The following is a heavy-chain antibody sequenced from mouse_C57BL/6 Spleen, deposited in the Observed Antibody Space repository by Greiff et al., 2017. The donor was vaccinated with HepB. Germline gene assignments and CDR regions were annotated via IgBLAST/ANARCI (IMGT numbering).Heavy chain of an antibody. J-gene: IGHJ3*01. CDR1: GFSFNTYA. Sequence: EVKLMESGGGLVQPKGSLKLSCAASGFSFNTYAMNWVRQAPGKGLEWVARIRSKSNNYATYYADSVKDRFTISRDDSESMLYLQMNNLKTEDTAMYYCVRHDDGGFAYWGQGTLVTVSA. D-gene: IGHD2-3*01. V-gene: IGHV10-1*01. CDR2: IRSKSNNYAT. CDR3: VRHDDGGFAY.